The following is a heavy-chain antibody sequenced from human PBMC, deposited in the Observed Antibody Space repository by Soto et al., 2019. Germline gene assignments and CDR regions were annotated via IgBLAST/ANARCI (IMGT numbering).Heavy chain of an antibody. CDR2: IYPGDSDT. Sequence: PGESLKISCNGSGYSFTSYWIGWVRPMPGKGLEWMGIIYPGDSDTRYSPSFQGQVTISADKSISTAYLQWSSLKASDTAMYYCARSVSLPRYYYYCMDVWRQVTTVAVSS. V-gene: IGHV5-51*01. CDR1: GYSFTSYW. J-gene: IGHJ6*02. CDR3: ARSVSLPRYYYYCMDV.